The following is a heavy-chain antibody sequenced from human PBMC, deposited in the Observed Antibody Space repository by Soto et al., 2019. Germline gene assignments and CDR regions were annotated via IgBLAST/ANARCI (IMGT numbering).Heavy chain of an antibody. D-gene: IGHD3-10*01. J-gene: IGHJ4*02. Sequence: EVQVVESGGASVQPGGSLRLSCAASGFTFTSYWMHWVSQAPGKGLLWMSRIKGDETTSSYADSVKGRFTISRDNAKNTVYLQMNSLRAEDTAVYYCAGGAFGSYYVDYWGQGTLVTVSS. CDR3: AGGAFGSYYVDY. CDR2: IKGDETTS. V-gene: IGHV3-74*01. CDR1: GFTFTSYW.